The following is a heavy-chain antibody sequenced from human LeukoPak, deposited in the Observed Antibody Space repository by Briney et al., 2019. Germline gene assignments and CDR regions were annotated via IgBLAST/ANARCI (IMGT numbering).Heavy chain of an antibody. V-gene: IGHV1-2*02. CDR3: ASTGYTDDYDY. CDR1: GYIFSNYY. J-gene: IGHJ4*02. Sequence: SVNVSCKASGYIFSNYYIHWMRQAPGQGLEWMGWISPHSGGQIYAPAFQDRVTMTRDTTISTVYMDLDRLTSDDAAVYYCASTGYTDDYDYWGPGTLVTLSS. D-gene: IGHD5-24*01. CDR2: ISPHSGGQ.